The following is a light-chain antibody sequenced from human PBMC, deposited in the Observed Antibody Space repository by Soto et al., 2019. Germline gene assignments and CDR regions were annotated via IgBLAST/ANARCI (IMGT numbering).Light chain of an antibody. CDR1: QSISSW. CDR3: QQYHSYGT. CDR2: DVS. Sequence: DVQMTQSPSTLSASVGDRVTIICRASQSISSWLAWYQQKPGTAPKLLIYDVSTLESGVPSRFSGSGSGTEFTLTLSSLQPDDFATYYCQQYHSYGTFGQGTKRDIK. V-gene: IGKV1-5*02. J-gene: IGKJ2*01.